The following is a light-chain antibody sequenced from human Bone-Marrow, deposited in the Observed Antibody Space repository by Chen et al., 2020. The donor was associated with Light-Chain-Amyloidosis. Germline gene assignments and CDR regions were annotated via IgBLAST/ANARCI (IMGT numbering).Light chain of an antibody. V-gene: IGKV3-15*01. CDR1: QSVSSN. J-gene: IGKJ1*01. CDR2: GAS. Sequence: EIVMTQSPATLSVSPGETATLSCRASQSVSSNLAWYQQKPGQSPRLLIYGASSRATGIPARFSGGGSGTEFTLTISSLQSEDFAVYYCQQYNNWPLAFGQGTRVEIK. CDR3: QQYNNWPLA.